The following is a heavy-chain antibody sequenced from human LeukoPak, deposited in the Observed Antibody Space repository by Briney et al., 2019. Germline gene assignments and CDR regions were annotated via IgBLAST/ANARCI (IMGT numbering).Heavy chain of an antibody. V-gene: IGHV3-11*04. CDR3: ARVDCSSTSCYEFDY. J-gene: IGHJ4*02. CDR1: GFTFTDYY. CDR2: IGSSGSTK. D-gene: IGHD2-2*01. Sequence: GGSLRLSCAASGFTFTDYYMSWIRQAPGKGLDWVSYIGSSGSTKNYAGSVKGRFTISRDNAKNSLYLQMNSLRAEDTAVYYCARVDCSSTSCYEFDYWGQGTLVIVSS.